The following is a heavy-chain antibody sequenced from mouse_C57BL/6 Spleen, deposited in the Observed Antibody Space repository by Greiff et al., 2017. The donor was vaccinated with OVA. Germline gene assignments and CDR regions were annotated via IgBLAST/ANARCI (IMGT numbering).Heavy chain of an antibody. CDR2: IDPSDSYT. CDR1: GYTFTSYW. CDR3: ARLGYGNLYAMDY. V-gene: IGHV1-69*01. D-gene: IGHD2-1*01. J-gene: IGHJ4*01. Sequence: VQLQQPGAELVMRGASVKLSCKASGYTFTSYWMHWVKQRPGQGLEWIGEIDPSDSYTNYNQKFKGKSTLTVDKSSSTAYMQLSSLTSEDSAVYYCARLGYGNLYAMDYWGQGTSVTVSS.